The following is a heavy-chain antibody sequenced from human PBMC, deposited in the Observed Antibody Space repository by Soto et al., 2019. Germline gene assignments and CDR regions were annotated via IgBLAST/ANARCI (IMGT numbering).Heavy chain of an antibody. D-gene: IGHD3-22*01. Sequence: QMQLVQSGPEVKKPGTSVRVSCRASGFTFSSSALQWVRQTRGQRLEWIGWIVVGSGDTNYAQKFHERVIISRDMSTSTVYLELSSLTSDDAAVYYCAAGSRYYYDAACGFDLWGQGTMVSVSS. CDR1: GFTFSSSA. J-gene: IGHJ3*01. CDR2: IVVGSGDT. V-gene: IGHV1-58*01. CDR3: AAGSRYYYDAACGFDL.